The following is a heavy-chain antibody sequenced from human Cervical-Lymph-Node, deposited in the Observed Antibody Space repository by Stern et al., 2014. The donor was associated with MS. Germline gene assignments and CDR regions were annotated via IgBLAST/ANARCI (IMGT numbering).Heavy chain of an antibody. CDR3: ARETLAEMTAAYYFDY. J-gene: IGHJ4*02. CDR2: IWYDGSNK. V-gene: IGHV3-33*01. D-gene: IGHD2-21*02. Sequence: VQLVESGGGVVQPGRSLRLSCAASGFTFSSYGMHWVRQAPGKGMEWVAVIWYDGSNKYYADSVKGRFTISRDNSKNTLYLQMNSLRAEDTAVYYCARETLAEMTAAYYFDYWGQGTLVTVSS. CDR1: GFTFSSYG.